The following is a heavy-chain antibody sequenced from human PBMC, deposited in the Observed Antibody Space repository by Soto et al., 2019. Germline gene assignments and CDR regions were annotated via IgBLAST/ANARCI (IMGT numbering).Heavy chain of an antibody. J-gene: IGHJ4*02. D-gene: IGHD1-26*01. CDR3: AKGDWEQGNIKYYFNN. V-gene: IGHV3-23*01. Sequence: EVQLLESGGGLVQPGGSLRLSCATSGFTFSLCAMGWVRQAPGKGLEWVSSILNNGANTYYADSVKGRFTISRDNSKNTWSLQMNSLRSDDTAVYYCAKGDWEQGNIKYYFNNWGQGTLVPVS. CDR2: ILNNGANT. CDR1: GFTFSLCA.